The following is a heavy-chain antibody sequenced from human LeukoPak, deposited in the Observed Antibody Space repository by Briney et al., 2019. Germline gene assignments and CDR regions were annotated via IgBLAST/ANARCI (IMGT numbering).Heavy chain of an antibody. Sequence: GRSLRLSCAASGFTFSSYGMHWVRQAPGKGLEWVAVIWYDGSNKYYADSVKGRFTISRDNSKNTLYLQMNSLRAEDTAVYYCARDDCTNGVCLFDYWGQGTLVTVSS. D-gene: IGHD2-8*01. J-gene: IGHJ4*02. CDR3: ARDDCTNGVCLFDY. V-gene: IGHV3-33*01. CDR1: GFTFSSYG. CDR2: IWYDGSNK.